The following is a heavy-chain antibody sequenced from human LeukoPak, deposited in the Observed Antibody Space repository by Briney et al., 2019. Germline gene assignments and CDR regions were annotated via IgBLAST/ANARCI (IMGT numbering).Heavy chain of an antibody. V-gene: IGHV1-2*02. CDR2: INPNSGGT. CDR3: ARTKATDYYGSSGYLGFDH. D-gene: IGHD3-22*01. Sequence: GASVKVSCKASGYTFTGYYMHWVRQAPGQGLEWMGWINPNSGGTNYIQKFKGRVTMTRDTSISTGYMELTRLRSDDTAVYYCARTKATDYYGSSGYLGFDHWGQGTLVIVSS. CDR1: GYTFTGYY. J-gene: IGHJ4*02.